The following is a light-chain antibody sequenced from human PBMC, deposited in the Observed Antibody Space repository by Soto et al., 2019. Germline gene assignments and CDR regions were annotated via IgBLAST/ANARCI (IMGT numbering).Light chain of an antibody. CDR3: ATWDDRLNGYV. CDR2: GVA. J-gene: IGLJ1*01. V-gene: IGLV2-8*01. CDR1: SSDVGGYNY. Sequence: QSALTQPPSASGSPGQSVTISCTGTSSDVGGYNYVSWFQQHPGKAPKVIIYGVANRPSGVPDRFSGSKSGTSASLAISGLQSGDEADYYCATWDDRLNGYVFGTGTKVTVL.